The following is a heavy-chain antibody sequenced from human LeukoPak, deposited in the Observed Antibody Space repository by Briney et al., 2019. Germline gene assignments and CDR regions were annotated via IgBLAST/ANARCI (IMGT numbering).Heavy chain of an antibody. D-gene: IGHD3-3*01. CDR1: GGSISRGSYY. CDR2: IYTSGST. V-gene: IGHV4-61*02. CDR3: AREVPIFGVVIIGWFDP. J-gene: IGHJ5*02. Sequence: PSETLSLTCTVSGGSISRGSYYWSWIRQPAGEGLEWIGRIYTSGSTNYNPSLKSRVTISVDTSKNQFSLKLSSVTAADTAVYYCAREVPIFGVVIIGWFDPWGQGTLVTVSS.